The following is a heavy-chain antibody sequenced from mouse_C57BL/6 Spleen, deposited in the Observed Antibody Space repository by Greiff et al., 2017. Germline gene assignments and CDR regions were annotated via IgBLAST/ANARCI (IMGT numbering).Heavy chain of an antibody. Sequence: VQLQQPGAELVKPGASVKLSCKASGYTFTSYWMQWVKQRPGQGLEWIGEIDPSDSYANYNQKFKGKATLTVDTSSSTAYMQLSSLTSEDSAVYYCARSVTTVFMDYWGQGTSVTVSS. V-gene: IGHV1-50*01. J-gene: IGHJ4*01. CDR3: ARSVTTVFMDY. D-gene: IGHD1-1*01. CDR1: GYTFTSYW. CDR2: IDPSDSYA.